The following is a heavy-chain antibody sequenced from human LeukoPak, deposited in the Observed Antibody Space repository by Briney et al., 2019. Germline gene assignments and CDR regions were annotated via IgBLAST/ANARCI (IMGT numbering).Heavy chain of an antibody. CDR1: GGSISSHY. CDR3: ARDSPRDGYFNWFDP. V-gene: IGHV4-59*11. Sequence: SETLSLTCTVSGGSISSHYWSWIRQPPGKGLEWIGYIYYSGSTNYNPSLKSRVTISVDTSKNQFSLKLSSVTAADTAVYYCARDSPRDGYFNWFDPWGQGTLVTVSS. CDR2: IYYSGST. D-gene: IGHD5-24*01. J-gene: IGHJ5*02.